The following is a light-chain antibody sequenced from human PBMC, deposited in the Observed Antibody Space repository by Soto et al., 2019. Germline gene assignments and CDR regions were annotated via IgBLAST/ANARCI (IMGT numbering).Light chain of an antibody. Sequence: QSVLTQPTSASGTPGQRVTISCSGSSSNIGSNTVNWYQQLPGTAPKLLIYSNNQRPSGVPDRFSGSKSGTSASLAISGLQSEDEADYYCAAWDDSLNGVVFGGGPKLTVL. CDR3: AAWDDSLNGVV. J-gene: IGLJ2*01. V-gene: IGLV1-44*01. CDR1: SSNIGSNT. CDR2: SNN.